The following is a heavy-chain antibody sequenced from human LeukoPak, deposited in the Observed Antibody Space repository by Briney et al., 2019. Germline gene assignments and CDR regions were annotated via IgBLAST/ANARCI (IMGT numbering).Heavy chain of an antibody. CDR3: ARDGPMVRGVMPYGMDV. CDR1: GFTVSSNY. J-gene: IGHJ6*02. D-gene: IGHD3-10*01. CDR2: IYSGDST. Sequence: PGGSLRLSCAASGFTVSSNYMSWVRQAPGKGLEWVSVIYSGDSTYYADSVKGRFTISRDNSKNTLYLQMNSLRAEDTAVYYCARDGPMVRGVMPYGMDVWGQGTTVTVSS. V-gene: IGHV3-66*02.